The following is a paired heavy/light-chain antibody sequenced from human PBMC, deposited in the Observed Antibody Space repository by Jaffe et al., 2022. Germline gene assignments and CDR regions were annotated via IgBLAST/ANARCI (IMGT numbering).Heavy chain of an antibody. CDR2: INHSGST. J-gene: IGHJ3*02. Sequence: QVQLQQWGAGLLKPSETLSLTCAVYGGSFSGYYWSWIRQPPGKGLEWIGEINHSGSTNYNPSLKSRVTISVDTSKNQFSLKLSSVTAADTAVYYCASRLRFLEWLQPDDAFDIWGQGTMVTVSS. CDR3: ASRLRFLEWLQPDDAFDI. CDR1: GGSFSGYY. D-gene: IGHD3-3*01. V-gene: IGHV4-34*01.
Light chain of an antibody. Sequence: SYELTQPPSVSVSPGQTASITCSGDKLGDKYACWYQQKPGQSPVLVIYQDSKRPSGIPERFSGSNSGNTATLTISGTQAMDEADYYCQAWDSSTNVVFGGGTKLTVL. CDR1: KLGDKY. V-gene: IGLV3-1*01. J-gene: IGLJ2*01. CDR3: QAWDSSTNVV. CDR2: QDS.